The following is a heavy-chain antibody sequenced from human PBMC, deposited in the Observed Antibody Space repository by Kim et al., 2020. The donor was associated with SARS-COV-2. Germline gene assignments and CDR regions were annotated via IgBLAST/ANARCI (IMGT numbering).Heavy chain of an antibody. V-gene: IGHV3-33*08. J-gene: IGHJ6*02. CDR1: GFTFSSYG. D-gene: IGHD7-27*01. CDR2: IWYDGSNK. CDR3: ASNLGPGGYYYYGMDV. Sequence: GGSLSLSCAASGFTFSSYGMHWVRQAPGKGLEWVAVIWYDGSNKYYADSVKGRFTISRDNSKNTLYLQMNSLRAEDTAVYYCASNLGPGGYYYYGMDVWGQGTTVTVSS.